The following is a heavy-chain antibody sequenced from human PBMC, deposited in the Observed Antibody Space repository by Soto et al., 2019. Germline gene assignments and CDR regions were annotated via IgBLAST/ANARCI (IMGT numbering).Heavy chain of an antibody. J-gene: IGHJ5*02. CDR3: ARDGSHCVTTSCTEAWFDP. V-gene: IGHV4-59*01. CDR1: GGSISSYY. D-gene: IGHD2-2*01. CDR2: IHYTGTT. Sequence: SETLSLTCTVAGGSISSYYWSWIRQPPGKELEWIGYIHYTGTTKYNPSLKSRVTISVDTSKNQFSLKLDSMTAADTAVYYCARDGSHCVTTSCTEAWFDPWGQGTLVTVSS.